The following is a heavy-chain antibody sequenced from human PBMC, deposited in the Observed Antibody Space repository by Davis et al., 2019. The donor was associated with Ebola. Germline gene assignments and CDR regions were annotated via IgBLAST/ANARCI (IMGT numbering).Heavy chain of an antibody. CDR3: ARESGYCSSTSCSKQSFDY. V-gene: IGHV1-2*02. CDR2: INPNTDDR. D-gene: IGHD2-2*01. J-gene: IGHJ4*02. Sequence: ASVKVSCKASGYTFTSYGITWVRQAPGHGLEWMGWINPNTDDRGYVQKFQDRVTMTRDTSINTVYMQLSGVTSDDTAVYFCARESGYCSSTSCSKQSFDYWGQGTLVTVSS. CDR1: GYTFTSYG.